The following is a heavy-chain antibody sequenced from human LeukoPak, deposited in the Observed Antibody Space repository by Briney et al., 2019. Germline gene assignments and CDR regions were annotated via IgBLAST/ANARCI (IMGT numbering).Heavy chain of an antibody. J-gene: IGHJ4*02. Sequence: GGSLRLSCAASGFTFSSYGMHWARQAPGKGLEWVAVIWYDGSNKYYADSVKGRFTISRDNSKNTLYLQMNSLRAEDTAVYYCAKDLAHYYDSSGLDYWGQGTLVTVSS. CDR1: GFTFSSYG. D-gene: IGHD3-22*01. CDR3: AKDLAHYYDSSGLDY. CDR2: IWYDGSNK. V-gene: IGHV3-30*02.